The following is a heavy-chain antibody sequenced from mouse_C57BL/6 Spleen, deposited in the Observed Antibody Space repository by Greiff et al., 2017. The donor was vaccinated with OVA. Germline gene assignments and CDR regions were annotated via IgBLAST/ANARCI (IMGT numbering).Heavy chain of an antibody. CDR1: GYTFTSSW. D-gene: IGHD2-1*01. CDR3: ARRDGNCWFAC. CDR2: IDPSDSYT. V-gene: IGHV1-59*01. Sequence: QVQLQQPGAELVRPGTSVKLSCKASGYTFTSSWMHWVKQRPGQGLEWIGVIDPSDSYTNYNQKFKGKATLTVDTSSSTAYMQLSSLTSEDSAVYYCARRDGNCWFACWGQGTQVTGSA. J-gene: IGHJ3*01.